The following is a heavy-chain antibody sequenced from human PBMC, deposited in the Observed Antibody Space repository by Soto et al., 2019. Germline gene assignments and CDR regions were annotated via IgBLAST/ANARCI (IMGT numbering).Heavy chain of an antibody. CDR1: GGSFSDYF. CDR2: INHSGST. V-gene: IGHV4-34*01. CDR3: AGREFTSSSFHYYYYAVDV. D-gene: IGHD6-6*01. J-gene: IGHJ6*02. Sequence: SETLSLTCAVYGGSFSDYFWTWIRQPPGKGLEWIGEINHSGSTNFNPSLKSRVAISADTSRNQFSLRVTSVTAADTAVYYCAGREFTSSSFHYYYYAVDVWGQGTTVTVSS.